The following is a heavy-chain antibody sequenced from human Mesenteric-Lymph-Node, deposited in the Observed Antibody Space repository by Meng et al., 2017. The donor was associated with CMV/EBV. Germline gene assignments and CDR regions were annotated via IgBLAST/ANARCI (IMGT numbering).Heavy chain of an antibody. CDR2: IYAGDSDS. Sequence: GGSLRLSCKTSGFDFTAYWIGWVRQMPGKGLEWMGIIYAGDSDSRYSPSFQGQVTISVDESISTAYLQWSSLKASDTAMYYCARRGYQLQRDWYFDLWGRGTLVTVSS. D-gene: IGHD2-2*01. CDR3: ARRGYQLQRDWYFDL. V-gene: IGHV5-51*01. CDR1: GFDFTAYW. J-gene: IGHJ2*01.